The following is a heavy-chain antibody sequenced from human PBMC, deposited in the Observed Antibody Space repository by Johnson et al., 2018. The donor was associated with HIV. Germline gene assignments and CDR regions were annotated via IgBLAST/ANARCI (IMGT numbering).Heavy chain of an antibody. Sequence: VQLVESGGGLVKPGGSLRLSCAASGFTFDDYGMSWVRQAPGKGLEWVSGIGTAGDTYYPGSVKGRFTISRENAKNSLYLQMNSLRAEDTAVYYCAKDRRELPSPFDIWGQGTMVTVSS. CDR2: IGTAGDT. CDR1: GFTFDDYG. D-gene: IGHD1-7*01. J-gene: IGHJ3*02. CDR3: AKDRRELPSPFDI. V-gene: IGHV3-13*01.